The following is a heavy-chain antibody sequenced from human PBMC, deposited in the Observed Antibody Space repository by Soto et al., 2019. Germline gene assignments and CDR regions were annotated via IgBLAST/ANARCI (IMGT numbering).Heavy chain of an antibody. D-gene: IGHD2-8*01. CDR2: ISAYNGNT. V-gene: IGHV1-18*01. CDR1: GYTFTSYG. CDR3: AREIVLIVYERPAPQSLFAY. Sequence: ASVKVSCKASGYTFTSYGISWVRQAPGQGLEWMGWISAYNGNTNYAQKLQGRVTMTTDTSTSTAYMELRSLRSDDTAVYYCAREIVLIVYERPAPQSLFAYRGQGSLVTVSA. J-gene: IGHJ4*01.